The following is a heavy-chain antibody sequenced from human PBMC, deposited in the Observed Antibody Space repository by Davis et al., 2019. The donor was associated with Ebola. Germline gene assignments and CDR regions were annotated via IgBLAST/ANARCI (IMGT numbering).Heavy chain of an antibody. CDR2: ITWNGGIT. V-gene: IGHV3-20*04. D-gene: IGHD4-17*01. CDR3: ARDTHNDYGGGD. J-gene: IGHJ4*02. CDR1: GFTFGDFG. Sequence: GESLKISCVVSGFTFGDFGMSWVRQAPGKGLEWVSGITWNGGITSYAGSVRGRFTISRDNAKNSLYLQMTSLRAEDTAFYYCARDTHNDYGGGDWGQGTLVTVSS.